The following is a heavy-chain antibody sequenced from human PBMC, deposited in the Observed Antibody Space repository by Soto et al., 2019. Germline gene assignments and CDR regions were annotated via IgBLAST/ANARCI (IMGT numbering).Heavy chain of an antibody. CDR3: ARVPRGSGSVIDY. D-gene: IGHD3-10*01. CDR1: AYSISSAYY. V-gene: IGHV4-38-2*01. Sequence: SETLSLTCAVSAYSISSAYYWGWIRQPPGEGLQWIGSIHHSGSTCYYPSLKSRVTISVDTSKNQFSLRLSSVTAADTAVYYCARVPRGSGSVIDYWGPGTLVTVSS. J-gene: IGHJ4*02. CDR2: IHHSGST.